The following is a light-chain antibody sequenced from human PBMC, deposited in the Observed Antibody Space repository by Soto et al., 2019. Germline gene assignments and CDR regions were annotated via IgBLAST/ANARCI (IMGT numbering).Light chain of an antibody. CDR1: QSVSSSY. CDR2: DAS. J-gene: IGKJ2*01. CDR3: QQYGNSPPYT. V-gene: IGKV3-20*01. Sequence: EIVLTQSPGTLSLSPGERATLSCRASQSVSSSYLAWYQQKPGQAPRLLIYDASSRAPGIPDKFSGSGSGTDFPLTISRLEPEDSAVYYCQQYGNSPPYTFGQGTKLEIK.